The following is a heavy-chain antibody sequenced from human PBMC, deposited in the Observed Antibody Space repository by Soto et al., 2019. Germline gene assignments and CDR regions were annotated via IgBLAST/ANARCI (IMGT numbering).Heavy chain of an antibody. Sequence: SQTLSLTCAFSGDSVSTNKAAWNWTRQSPSRGLEWLGRAYYRSKWYIDYAVSMKSRIIINADASKSQVSLQLDSVSPEDTAVYYCTKSHCDSVTCYFVFDMWGPGTLVTVSS. J-gene: IGHJ3*02. V-gene: IGHV6-1*01. CDR2: AYYRSKWYI. D-gene: IGHD2-21*02. CDR1: GDSVSTNKAA. CDR3: TKSHCDSVTCYFVFDM.